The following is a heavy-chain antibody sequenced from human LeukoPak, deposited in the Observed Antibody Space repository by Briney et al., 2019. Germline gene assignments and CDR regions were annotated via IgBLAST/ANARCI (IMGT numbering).Heavy chain of an antibody. D-gene: IGHD6-6*01. Sequence: GGSLRLSCAASGFTFSSYAMHWVRQAPGKGLEWVAVISYDGSNKYYADSVKGRFTISRDTSKSTLYLQMNSLRAEDTAVYYCVGQLSRDFFDYWGQGTLVTVSS. CDR1: GFTFSSYA. CDR3: VGQLSRDFFDY. V-gene: IGHV3-30-3*01. J-gene: IGHJ4*02. CDR2: ISYDGSNK.